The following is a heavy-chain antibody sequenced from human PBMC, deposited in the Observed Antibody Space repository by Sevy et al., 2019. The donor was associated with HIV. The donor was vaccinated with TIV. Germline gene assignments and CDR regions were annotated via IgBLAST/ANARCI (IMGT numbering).Heavy chain of an antibody. Sequence: ASVKVSCKASGYTFTSYAMNWVRQAPGQGLEWMGWINTNTGNPTYAQGFTGRFVFSLDTSVSTAYLQISSLKAEDTAVYYCARDKGYGYYFFGSSNGFDYWGQGTLVTVSS. V-gene: IGHV7-4-1*02. CDR3: ARDKGYGYYFFGSSNGFDY. CDR1: GYTFTSYA. J-gene: IGHJ4*02. D-gene: IGHD3-3*01. CDR2: INTNTGNP.